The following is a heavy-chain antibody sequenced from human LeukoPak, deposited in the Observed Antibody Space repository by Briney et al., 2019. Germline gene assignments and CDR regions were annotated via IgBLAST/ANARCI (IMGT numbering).Heavy chain of an antibody. CDR3: ARDVNLGWLSRYYFDH. V-gene: IGHV3-74*01. D-gene: IGHD3-3*01. Sequence: PGGSLRLSCAASGFTFSNYWMHWVRQAPGKGLVWVSRINTDGSSTSYADSVKGRFTISRDNAKNTLYLQMNSLGAEDTAVYYCARDVNLGWLSRYYFDHWGQGTLVTVSS. CDR2: INTDGSST. J-gene: IGHJ4*02. CDR1: GFTFSNYW.